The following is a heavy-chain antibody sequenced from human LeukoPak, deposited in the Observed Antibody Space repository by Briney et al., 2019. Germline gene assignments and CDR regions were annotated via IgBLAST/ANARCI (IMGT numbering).Heavy chain of an antibody. D-gene: IGHD1-7*01. CDR1: GFTFSSYS. J-gene: IGHJ4*02. V-gene: IGHV3-21*01. CDR3: ARGIRGTSRYYYFDY. CDR2: ISSSSSYI. Sequence: GGSLRLSCAASGFTFSSYSMNWVRQAPGKGLEWVLSISSSSSYIYYADSVKGRFTISRDNAKNSLYLQMNSLRAEDTAVYYCARGIRGTSRYYYFDYWGQGTLVTVSS.